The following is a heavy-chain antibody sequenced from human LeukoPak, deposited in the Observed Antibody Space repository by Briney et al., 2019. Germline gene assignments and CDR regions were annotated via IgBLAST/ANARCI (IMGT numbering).Heavy chain of an antibody. CDR1: GFTFSSYG. D-gene: IGHD2-2*01. Sequence: GGSLRLSCAASGFTFSSYGMHWVRQAPGKGLEWVAFIQYDGSNKYYADSVKGRSTISRDNSKNTLYLQMNSLRAEDTAVYYCAKGSGYCSITSCHLFDYWGQGTLVTVSS. J-gene: IGHJ4*02. V-gene: IGHV3-30*02. CDR3: AKGSGYCSITSCHLFDY. CDR2: IQYDGSNK.